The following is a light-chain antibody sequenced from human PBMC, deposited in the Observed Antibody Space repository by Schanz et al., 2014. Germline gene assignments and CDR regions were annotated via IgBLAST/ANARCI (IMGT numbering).Light chain of an antibody. CDR1: QSISIW. V-gene: IGKV1-5*03. CDR2: KAS. CDR3: HQYNSYSWT. J-gene: IGKJ1*01. Sequence: DIQMTQSPSTLSASVGDRVTITCRASQSISIWLAWYQQKPGKAPKLLIYKASSLDSGVPSRFSGSGSGTEFTLTISSLQPEDFATYYCHQYNSYSWTFGQGTKVEIK.